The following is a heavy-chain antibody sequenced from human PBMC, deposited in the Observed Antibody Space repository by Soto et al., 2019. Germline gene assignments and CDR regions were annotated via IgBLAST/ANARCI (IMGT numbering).Heavy chain of an antibody. V-gene: IGHV4-4*02. D-gene: IGHD3-16*02. CDR3: ARVAYDYVWGSYRLFDY. J-gene: IGHJ4*02. CDR2: IYHSGST. Sequence: PSETLSLTCAVSGGSISSSNWWSWVRQPPGKGLEWIGEIYHSGSTNYNPSLKSRVTISVDKSKNQFSLKLSSVTAADTAVYYCARVAYDYVWGSYRLFDYWGQGTLVTVS. CDR1: GGSISSSNW.